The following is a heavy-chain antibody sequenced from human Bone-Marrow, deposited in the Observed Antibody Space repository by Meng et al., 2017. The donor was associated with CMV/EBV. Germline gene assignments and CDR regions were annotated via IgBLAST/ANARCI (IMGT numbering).Heavy chain of an antibody. CDR1: GFTFSSYS. CDR2: ISSSSYI. V-gene: IGHV3-21*01. D-gene: IGHD2-2*02. Sequence: ETLSLTCAASGFTFSSYSMNWVRQAPGKGLEWVSSISSSSYIYYADSVKGRFTISRDNAKNSLYLQMNSLRAEDTAVYYCASEVGRYCSSTSCYTGDYWGQGTLVTVSS. CDR3: ASEVGRYCSSTSCYTGDY. J-gene: IGHJ4*02.